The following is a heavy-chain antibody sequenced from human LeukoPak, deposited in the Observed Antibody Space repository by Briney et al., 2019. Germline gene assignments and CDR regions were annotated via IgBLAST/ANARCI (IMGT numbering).Heavy chain of an antibody. CDR2: IYYSGST. J-gene: IGHJ6*03. CDR1: GGSISSYY. V-gene: IGHV4-59*01. CDR3: ARVRDYYYIDV. Sequence: SETLSLTCTVSGGSISSYYWSWIRQPPGKGLEWIGYIYYSGSTNYNPSLKSRVTISLDTSKNQFSLKLSSVTAADTAVYYCARVRDYYYIDVWGKGTTVTISS.